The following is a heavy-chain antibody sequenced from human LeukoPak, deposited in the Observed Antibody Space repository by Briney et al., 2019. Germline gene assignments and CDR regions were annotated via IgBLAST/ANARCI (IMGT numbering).Heavy chain of an antibody. CDR3: ARDVYDSGRGAFDI. CDR1: GFTFSTSW. Sequence: GGSLRLSCAASGFTFSTSWVSWVRQGPGKGLEWVANINEDGSAKYYVDSVKGRFTISRDNAKNSLFLQMNSLRAEDTAVYYCARDVYDSGRGAFDIFGQGRMVTVSS. V-gene: IGHV3-7*01. CDR2: INEDGSAK. J-gene: IGHJ3*02. D-gene: IGHD3-10*01.